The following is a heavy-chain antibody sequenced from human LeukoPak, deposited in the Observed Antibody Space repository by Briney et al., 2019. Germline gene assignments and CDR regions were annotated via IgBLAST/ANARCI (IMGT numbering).Heavy chain of an antibody. CDR1: GFTFSSYS. CDR3: ARVMWDIVVVPAATYYYYYMDV. J-gene: IGHJ6*03. D-gene: IGHD2-2*01. Sequence: GGSLRLSCAASGFTFSSYSMNWVRQAPGKGLDWVSSVNSSSSYIYYADSVKGRFTISRDNAKNSLYLQMNSLRAEDTAAYYCARVMWDIVVVPAATYYYYYMDVWGKGTTVTVPS. CDR2: VNSSSSYI. V-gene: IGHV3-21*01.